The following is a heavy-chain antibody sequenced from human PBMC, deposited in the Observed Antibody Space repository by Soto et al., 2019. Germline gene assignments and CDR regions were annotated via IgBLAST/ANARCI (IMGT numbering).Heavy chain of an antibody. Sequence: EVQLVESGGGLVKPGGSLRLSCAASGFTFSNAWMNWVRQAPGKRLEWVGRIKSKTDGGTTDYAAPVKGRFTISRDDSKNTLYLQMNSLKTEDTAVYYCTTDVGWELLLDYWGQGTLVTVSS. CDR2: IKSKTDGGTT. V-gene: IGHV3-15*07. D-gene: IGHD1-26*01. CDR1: GFTFSNAW. CDR3: TTDVGWELLLDY. J-gene: IGHJ4*02.